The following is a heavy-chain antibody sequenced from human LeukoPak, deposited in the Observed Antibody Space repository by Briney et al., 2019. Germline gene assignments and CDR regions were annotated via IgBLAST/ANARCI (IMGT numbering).Heavy chain of an antibody. CDR1: GYSFTSYW. CDR3: ARGRITMVRGAFDLDY. Sequence: GESLKISCKGSGYSFTSYWIGWVRQMPGKGLEWMGIIYPGDSDTRYSPSFQGQVTISADKSISTAYLQWSSLKASDTAMYYCARGRITMVRGAFDLDYWGQGTLVTVSS. D-gene: IGHD3-10*01. J-gene: IGHJ4*02. V-gene: IGHV5-51*01. CDR2: IYPGDSDT.